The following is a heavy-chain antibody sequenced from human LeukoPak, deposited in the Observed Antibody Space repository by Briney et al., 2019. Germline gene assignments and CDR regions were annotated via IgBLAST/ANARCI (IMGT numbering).Heavy chain of an antibody. D-gene: IGHD5-12*01. CDR3: ARRSGFDRRAGTLDI. V-gene: IGHV1-18*01. J-gene: IGHJ3*02. Sequence: ASVKVSCKASGYTFTSYGISWVRQAPGQGLEWMGWISCYNGDTGYQQNVQDRLTVKTDGSTNTVYMELRSLTSDDTAMYYCARRSGFDRRAGTLDIWGQGTMVTVSS. CDR2: ISCYNGDT. CDR1: GYTFTSYG.